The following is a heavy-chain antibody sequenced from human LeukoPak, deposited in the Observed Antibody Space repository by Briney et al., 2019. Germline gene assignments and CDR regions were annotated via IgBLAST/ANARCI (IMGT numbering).Heavy chain of an antibody. CDR3: ASLRGSSGYYNPYYFDY. V-gene: IGHV1-69*13. J-gene: IGHJ4*02. CDR2: IIPIFGTA. CDR1: GGTFSSYA. D-gene: IGHD3-22*01. Sequence: ASVNVSCKASGGTFSSYAISWVRQAPGQGLEWMGGIIPIFGTANYAQKFQGRVTITADESTSTAYMELSSLRSEDTAVYYCASLRGSSGYYNPYYFDYWGQGTLVTVSS.